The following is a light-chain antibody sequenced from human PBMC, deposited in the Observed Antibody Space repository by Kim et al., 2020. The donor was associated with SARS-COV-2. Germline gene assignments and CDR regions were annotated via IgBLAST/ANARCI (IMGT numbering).Light chain of an antibody. CDR1: QDISNF. CDR2: DAS. J-gene: IGKJ4*01. V-gene: IGKV1-33*01. Sequence: DIQMTQSPSSLSASVGDRVTITCQANQDISNFLNWYQQRPGRAPKLLIYDASTLETGVPSRFSGSGSGTDFTFTISSLQPEDIATYYCRQYDTLPPTFGGGTKVDIK. CDR3: RQYDTLPPT.